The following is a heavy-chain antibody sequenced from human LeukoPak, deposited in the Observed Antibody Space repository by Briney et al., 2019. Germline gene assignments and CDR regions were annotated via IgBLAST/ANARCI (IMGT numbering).Heavy chain of an antibody. V-gene: IGHV4-59*08. J-gene: IGHJ5*02. CDR3: ARGGGYCSSTSCYPRGWFDP. D-gene: IGHD2-2*03. CDR2: IYYSGST. CDR1: GASISGYY. Sequence: SETLSLTCTVSGASISGYYWSWIRQPPGKGLEWIGYIYYSGSTYYNPALKSRVTISVDTSKNQFSLKLSSVTAADTAVYYCARGGGYCSSTSCYPRGWFDPWGQGTLVTVSS.